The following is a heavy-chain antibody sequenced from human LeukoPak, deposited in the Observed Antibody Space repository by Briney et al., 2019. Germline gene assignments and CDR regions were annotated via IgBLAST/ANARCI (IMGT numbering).Heavy chain of an antibody. D-gene: IGHD4-11*01. Sequence: PGGSLRLSCTASGFIFSDYYMSWLRQAPGKGLEWLSYISSSGTTIYYADSVKGRFTISRDNAKNSLYLQMNSLRAEDTAVYYCARGHSNYYFDYWGQGTLVTVSS. V-gene: IGHV3-11*01. CDR2: ISSSGTTI. CDR3: ARGHSNYYFDY. CDR1: GFIFSDYY. J-gene: IGHJ4*02.